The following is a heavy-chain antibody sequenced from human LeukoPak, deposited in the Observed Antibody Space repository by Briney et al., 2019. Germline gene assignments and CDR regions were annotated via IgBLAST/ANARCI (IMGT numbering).Heavy chain of an antibody. J-gene: IGHJ3*02. V-gene: IGHV4-39*07. CDR3: ARDRGIRAFDI. CDR2: IYYSGGT. Sequence: SETLSLTCTVSGGSISSSSYYWGWIRQPPGKGLEWIGSIYYSGGTYYNPSLKSRVTISVDTSKNQFSLKLSSVTAADTAVYYSARDRGIRAFDIWGQGTMVTVSS. CDR1: GGSISSSSYY.